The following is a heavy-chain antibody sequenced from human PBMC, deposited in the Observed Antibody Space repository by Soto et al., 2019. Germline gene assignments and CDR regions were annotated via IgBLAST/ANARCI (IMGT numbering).Heavy chain of an antibody. J-gene: IGHJ6*02. D-gene: IGHD3-22*01. V-gene: IGHV4-34*01. CDR1: GGSFSGYY. Sequence: SETLSLTCAVYGGSFSGYYCSCIRQPPGKGLEWIGEINPSGSTNYNPSLKSRVTISVDTAKNQFSMKLSSVTAAAKAVYYGSRGGRRDCYVSSGYYPIWDNGMDVWGQGATVAAP. CDR3: SRGGRRDCYVSSGYYPIWDNGMDV. CDR2: INPSGST.